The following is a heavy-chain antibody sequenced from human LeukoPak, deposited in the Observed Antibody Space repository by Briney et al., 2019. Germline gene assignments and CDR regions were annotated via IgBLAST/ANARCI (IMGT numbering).Heavy chain of an antibody. Sequence: GGSLRLSCAASGFTFTDYAMGWVRQAPGQGLGWASTISASGSTTYYADSVRGRFTISRDNSKNTLSLQMSSLRADDTAVYYCAKARTPYNSGFDYWGQGTLVAASS. J-gene: IGHJ4*02. D-gene: IGHD6-19*01. CDR2: ISASGSTT. CDR1: GFTFTDYA. V-gene: IGHV3-23*01. CDR3: AKARTPYNSGFDY.